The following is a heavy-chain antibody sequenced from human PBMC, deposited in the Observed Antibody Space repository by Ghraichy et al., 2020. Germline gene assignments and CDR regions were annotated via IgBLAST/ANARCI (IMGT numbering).Heavy chain of an antibody. D-gene: IGHD2-15*01. CDR3: ARGVAAPGRFGH. V-gene: IGHV3-66*01. Sequence: GGSLRLSCAASGFTVSINYMSWVRQAPGKGLEWVSAIYNDGSTYYADSVKGRFTISKDNSKNTLYLQMNSLRVEDTAVYYCARGVAAPGRFGHWGQGTLVTVSS. CDR2: IYNDGST. CDR1: GFTVSINY. J-gene: IGHJ5*02.